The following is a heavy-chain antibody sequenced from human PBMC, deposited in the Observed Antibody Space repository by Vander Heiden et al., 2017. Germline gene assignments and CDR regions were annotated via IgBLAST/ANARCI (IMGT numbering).Heavy chain of an antibody. Sequence: QVQLVESGGGVVQPGRSLRLSCAASGFTFSSDGMHWGRQAPGKGLEWVAVISYDGSNKYYADSVKGRFTISRDNSKNTLYLQMNSLRAEDTAVYYCAKDRHDYYYYYGMDVWGQGTTVTVSS. CDR2: ISYDGSNK. CDR3: AKDRHDYYYYYGMDV. V-gene: IGHV3-30*18. CDR1: GFTFSSDG. J-gene: IGHJ6*02.